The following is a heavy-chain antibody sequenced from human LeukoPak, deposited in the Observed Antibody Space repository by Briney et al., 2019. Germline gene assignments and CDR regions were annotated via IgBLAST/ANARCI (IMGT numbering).Heavy chain of an antibody. Sequence: GGSLRLSCAASGFTFSIYAMSWVRQAPGKGLEWVSAISGSGGSTYYADSVKGRFTISRENFKNTLYLQKNRQREEDTAVYYCSKDLWVSAAGTFVYWGQGTLVTVSS. CDR2: ISGSGGST. CDR1: GFTFSIYA. D-gene: IGHD6-13*01. CDR3: SKDLWVSAAGTFVY. V-gene: IGHV3-23*01. J-gene: IGHJ4*02.